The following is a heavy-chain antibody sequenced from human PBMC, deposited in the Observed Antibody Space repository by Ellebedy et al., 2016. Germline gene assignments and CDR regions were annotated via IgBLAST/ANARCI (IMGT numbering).Heavy chain of an antibody. Sequence: GSLRLSCTVSGGSLSFHYWSWIRQSAGKGLEWIGYVYYSGSTNYNPSLKSRVTISLTTSKNQFSLKLSSVTAADTAVYYCARGGAHSGWFDYWGQGTLVTVSS. J-gene: IGHJ4*02. CDR2: VYYSGST. V-gene: IGHV4-59*11. D-gene: IGHD6-19*01. CDR1: GGSLSFHY. CDR3: ARGGAHSGWFDY.